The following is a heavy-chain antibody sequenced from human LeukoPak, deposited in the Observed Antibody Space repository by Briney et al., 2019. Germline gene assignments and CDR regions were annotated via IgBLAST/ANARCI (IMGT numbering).Heavy chain of an antibody. V-gene: IGHV1-3*03. D-gene: IGHD6-19*01. CDR2: INAGNGNT. CDR3: ARNLAVAPHAYYFDY. Sequence: ASVKVSCKASGYTFTNYPMHWVRQAPGQRLGWMGWINAGNGNTRYSQEFQGRVTITRDTSARTVYMELSSLRSEDMAVYYCARNLAVAPHAYYFDYWGQGTLVTVSS. CDR1: GYTFTNYP. J-gene: IGHJ4*02.